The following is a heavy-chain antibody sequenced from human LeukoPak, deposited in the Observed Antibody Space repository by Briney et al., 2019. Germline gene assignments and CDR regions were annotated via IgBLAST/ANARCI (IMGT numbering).Heavy chain of an antibody. J-gene: IGHJ4*02. V-gene: IGHV3-30*04. CDR3: ARDLLETYCSSTSCYSHYFDY. CDR1: GFTFSSFA. CDR2: ISYDGSNK. D-gene: IGHD2-2*01. Sequence: GGSLRLSCAASGFTFSSFAMSWVRQAPGKGLEWVAVISYDGSNKYYADSVKGRFTISRDNSKNTLYLQMNSLRAEDTAVYYCARDLLETYCSSTSCYSHYFDYWGQGTLVTVSS.